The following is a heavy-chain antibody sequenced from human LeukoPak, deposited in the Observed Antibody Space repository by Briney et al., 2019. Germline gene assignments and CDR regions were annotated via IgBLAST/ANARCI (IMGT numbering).Heavy chain of an antibody. V-gene: IGHV3-20*04. CDR2: INWHGDRT. CDR3: ARSGYYGSGSYSDY. J-gene: IGHJ4*02. D-gene: IGHD3-10*01. CDR1: GLTFEDYG. Sequence: GGSLRLSCAASGLTFEDYGMSWVRQAPGKGLGGVSGINWHGDRTGYADSVKGRFTISRDNAKNSLYLQMNSLRAEDTALYYCARSGYYGSGSYSDYWGQGTLVTVFS.